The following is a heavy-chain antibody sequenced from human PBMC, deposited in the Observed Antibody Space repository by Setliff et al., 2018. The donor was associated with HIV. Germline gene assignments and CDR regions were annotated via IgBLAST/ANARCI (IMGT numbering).Heavy chain of an antibody. V-gene: IGHV1-8*01. Sequence: ASVKVSCKPSGHTFTNYDIHWMRRATGQGLEWMGWMNPNSGVSGYALKFHDRVTMTRDTSITTAYMELSSLTSEDTAVYYCARGKGVGGVIITGGLDVWGQGTTVTSP. CDR1: GHTFTNYD. J-gene: IGHJ6*02. CDR3: ARGKGVGGVIITGGLDV. D-gene: IGHD3-10*01. CDR2: MNPNSGVS.